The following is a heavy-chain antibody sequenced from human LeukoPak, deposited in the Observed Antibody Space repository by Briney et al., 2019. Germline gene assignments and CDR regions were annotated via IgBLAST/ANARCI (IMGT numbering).Heavy chain of an antibody. CDR2: INPSSGGP. CDR3: ARVLRSGTIVTPLFAY. Sequence: ASVKVSCKASGYTFTGYYIHWVRQAPGQGLEWMGWINPSSGGPNYAQKFQGRVTMTRDTPLRTAYMELSSLRSDDTAVYYCARVLRSGTIVTPLFAYWGQGTLVTASS. D-gene: IGHD3-16*02. CDR1: GYTFTGYY. J-gene: IGHJ4*02. V-gene: IGHV1-2*02.